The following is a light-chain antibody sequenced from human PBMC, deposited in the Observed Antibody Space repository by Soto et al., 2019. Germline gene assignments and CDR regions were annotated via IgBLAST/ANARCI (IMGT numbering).Light chain of an antibody. Sequence: AIQMTQSPSSLSASVGDRVTITCRASQGIRNDLGWFQQKPGKAPKLLIYAASGLQSGVPSRFSGSGSGTDFTLTINSLQPEDFATYYCLQDYNYPWTFGQGTKVEIK. CDR2: AAS. J-gene: IGKJ1*01. V-gene: IGKV1-6*01. CDR1: QGIRND. CDR3: LQDYNYPWT.